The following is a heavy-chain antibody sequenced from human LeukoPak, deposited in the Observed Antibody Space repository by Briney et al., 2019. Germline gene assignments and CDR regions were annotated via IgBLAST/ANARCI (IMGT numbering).Heavy chain of an antibody. CDR1: GFTFSSYS. D-gene: IGHD3-22*01. J-gene: IGHJ4*02. CDR2: ISGSGGST. CDR3: AKERGITMIVVVSPFDY. Sequence: GGSLRLSCAASGFTFSSYSMNWVRQAPGKGLEWVSAISGSGGSTYYADSVKGRFTISRDNSKNTLYLQMNSLRAEDTAVYYCAKERGITMIVVVSPFDYWGQGTLVTVSS. V-gene: IGHV3-23*01.